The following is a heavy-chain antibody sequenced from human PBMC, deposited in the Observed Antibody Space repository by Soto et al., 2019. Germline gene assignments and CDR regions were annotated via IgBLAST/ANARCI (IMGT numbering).Heavy chain of an antibody. CDR2: IVPLFGTT. J-gene: IGHJ5*02. V-gene: IGHV1-69*01. CDR1: GGNFTSYA. CDR3: AKASGRSWYNWFDP. Sequence: QVQLVQSGAEVKKPGSSVKVSCKASGGNFTSYAISWVRQAPGQGLEFMGGIVPLFGTTNYAHKFRGRVTVTADESTSTVYMEMSSLRSEDTAVYYCAKASGRSWYNWFDPWCQGTLVTVST. D-gene: IGHD6-13*01.